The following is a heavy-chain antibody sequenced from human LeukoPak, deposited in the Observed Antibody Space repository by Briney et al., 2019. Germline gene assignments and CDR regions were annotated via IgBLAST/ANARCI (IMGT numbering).Heavy chain of an antibody. D-gene: IGHD6-13*01. J-gene: IGHJ5*02. V-gene: IGHV3-30-3*01. CDR2: ISYDGSNK. Sequence: GGPLRLSCAASGFTFSSYAMHWGRQAPGKGLEWVAVISYDGSNKYYADSVKGRFTISRDNSKNTLYLQMNSLRAEDTAVYYCARDSTAAGTGWFDPWGQGTLVTVSS. CDR3: ARDSTAAGTGWFDP. CDR1: GFTFSSYA.